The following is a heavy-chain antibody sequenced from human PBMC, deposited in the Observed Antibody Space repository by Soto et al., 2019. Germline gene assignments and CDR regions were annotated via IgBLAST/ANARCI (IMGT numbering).Heavy chain of an antibody. CDR2: IWYDGSNK. D-gene: IGHD3-22*01. Sequence: PGGSLRLSCAASGFTFSSYGMHWVRQAPGKGLEWVAVIWYDGSNKYYADSVKGRFTISRDNSKNTLYLQMNSLRAEDTAVYYCARDRPAPAPADGLPPLPDSSAPDYWGQGTLVTVSS. J-gene: IGHJ4*02. CDR1: GFTFSSYG. V-gene: IGHV3-33*01. CDR3: ARDRPAPAPADGLPPLPDSSAPDY.